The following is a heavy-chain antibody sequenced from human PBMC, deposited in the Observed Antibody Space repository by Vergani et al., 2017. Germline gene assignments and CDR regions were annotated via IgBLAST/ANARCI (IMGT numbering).Heavy chain of an antibody. V-gene: IGHV4-61*02. CDR2: FSTSGSA. D-gene: IGHD6-19*01. CDR3: ARGKQWLVRRLDQEY. Sequence: QVQLQESGPRLVKPSQTLSLTCTVSGGSISTGDYYWSWIRQPPGKGLEWIGRFSTSGSANYNPSLKSRVTMSVDRSKNEFSLRLSSVTAADTAVYYCARGKQWLVRRLDQEYWGQGTLVTVSS. CDR1: GGSISTGDYY. J-gene: IGHJ4*02.